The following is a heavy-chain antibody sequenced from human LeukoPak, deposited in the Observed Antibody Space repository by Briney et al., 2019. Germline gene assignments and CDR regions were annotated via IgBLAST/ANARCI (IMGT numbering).Heavy chain of an antibody. V-gene: IGHV3-23*01. CDR1: GFTFSSYA. J-gene: IGHJ5*02. Sequence: GGSLRLSCAASGFTFSSYAMSWVRQAPGKGLEWVSAISGSGDSTYYADSVKGRFTISRDNSKNTLYLQMNSLRAEDTAVYYCAKVIWFGELFDPWGQGTLVTVSS. CDR3: AKVIWFGELFDP. D-gene: IGHD3-10*01. CDR2: ISGSGDST.